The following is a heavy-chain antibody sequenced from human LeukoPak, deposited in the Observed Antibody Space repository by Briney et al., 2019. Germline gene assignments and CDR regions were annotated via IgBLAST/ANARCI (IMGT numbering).Heavy chain of an antibody. CDR2: INPNSGGT. CDR1: GYTFTGYY. D-gene: IGHD3-22*01. V-gene: IGHV1-2*02. J-gene: IGHJ1*01. Sequence: ASVKVSFKASGYTFTGYYMHWVRQAPGQGLEWMGWINPNSGGTNYAQKFQGRVTMTRDTSISTAYMELNGLRSDDTAVYYCARGPGTRIVVSNEYFHHWGQGTLVTVSS. CDR3: ARGPGTRIVVSNEYFHH.